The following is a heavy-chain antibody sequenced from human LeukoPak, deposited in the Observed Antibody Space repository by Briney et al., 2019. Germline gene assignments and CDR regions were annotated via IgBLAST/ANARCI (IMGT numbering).Heavy chain of an antibody. Sequence: SVKVSCKASGGTFSSYAISWVRQAPGQGLEWMGRIIPILGIANYAQKFQGRVTITADKSTSTAYMGLSSLRSEDTAVYYCARSYGGSYIYYFDYWGQGTLVTVSS. CDR3: ARSYGGSYIYYFDY. CDR1: GGTFSSYA. V-gene: IGHV1-69*04. J-gene: IGHJ4*02. D-gene: IGHD1-26*01. CDR2: IIPILGIA.